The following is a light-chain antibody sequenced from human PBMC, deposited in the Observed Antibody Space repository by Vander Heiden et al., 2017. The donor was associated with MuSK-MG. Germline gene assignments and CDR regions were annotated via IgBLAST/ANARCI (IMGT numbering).Light chain of an antibody. CDR3: QQRSNWPPYT. CDR1: QSVSSY. J-gene: IGKJ2*01. V-gene: IGKV3-11*01. CDR2: DAA. Sequence: EIVLTPSPATLSLSPGATATLSCRPSQSVSSYLAGYQQKPGQAPRLLIYDAANRATGIPARFSGSGSGTDFTLTISSLEPEDFAVYYCQQRSNWPPYTFGQGTKLEIK.